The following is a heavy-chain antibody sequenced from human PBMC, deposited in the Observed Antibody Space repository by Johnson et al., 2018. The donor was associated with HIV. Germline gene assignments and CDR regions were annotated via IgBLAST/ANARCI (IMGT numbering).Heavy chain of an antibody. V-gene: IGHV3-9*01. CDR2: MSGKRGSM. CDR1: GFTLNDYA. CDR3: ARTPSRTADTGALDT. Sequence: VQLVESGGDLVQHGRYLRLCCAASGFTLNDYAIHWVRKAQGKGRERGGSMSGKRGSMGYADSVKGRISSARDKAKNSLNRQMNSRRAEDTAVDYCARTPSRTADTGALDTWGQGTMVTVSS. J-gene: IGHJ3*02. D-gene: IGHD2-2*01.